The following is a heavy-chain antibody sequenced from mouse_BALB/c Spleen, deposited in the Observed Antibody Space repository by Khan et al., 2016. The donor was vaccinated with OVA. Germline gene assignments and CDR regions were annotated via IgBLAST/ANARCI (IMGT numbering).Heavy chain of an antibody. V-gene: IGHV1-77*01. CDR1: GYTFTDYN. CDR3: ARERGAWFPY. Sequence: VQLQESGAELARPGASVKLSCKASGYTFTDYNINWVKQRTGQGLEWIGEIYPGSNNTYYNEKFKGKATLTADKSSSTAYMQLSSLTSEDSAVYFWARERGAWFPYGGQGTLVAATA. CDR2: IYPGSNNT. J-gene: IGHJ3*01.